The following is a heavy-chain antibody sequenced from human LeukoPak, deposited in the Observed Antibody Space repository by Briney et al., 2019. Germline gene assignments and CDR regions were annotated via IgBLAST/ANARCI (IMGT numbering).Heavy chain of an antibody. J-gene: IGHJ4*02. Sequence: GASVKVSCKASGYTFTDYYMHWVRQAPGQGLEWMGWINPNSGGTNYAQKFQGRVTMTRDTSISTAYMELSRLRSDDTAVFYCARYYYDSSGYYYFDYWGQGTLVTVSS. CDR2: INPNSGGT. CDR3: ARYYYDSSGYYYFDY. V-gene: IGHV1-2*02. CDR1: GYTFTDYY. D-gene: IGHD3-22*01.